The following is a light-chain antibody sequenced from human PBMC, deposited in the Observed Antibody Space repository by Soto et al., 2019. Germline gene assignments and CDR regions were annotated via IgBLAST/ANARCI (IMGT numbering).Light chain of an antibody. Sequence: QSVLTQPASVSGSPGQSITISCTGTSSDVGGYNYVSRYQQHPGKAPKLMIYDVSTRPSGVSNRFSGSKSGNTASLTISGLQAEDEADYYCNSYTISSTRVFGGGTKLTVL. CDR2: DVS. V-gene: IGLV2-14*01. J-gene: IGLJ3*02. CDR1: SSDVGGYNY. CDR3: NSYTISSTRV.